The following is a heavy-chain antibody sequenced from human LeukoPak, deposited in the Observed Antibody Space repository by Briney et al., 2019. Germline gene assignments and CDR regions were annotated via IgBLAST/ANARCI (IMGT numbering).Heavy chain of an antibody. CDR2: INWNGGSA. J-gene: IGHJ6*03. CDR3: ARVLRYCSGGNCYSGGLGYMDV. D-gene: IGHD2-15*01. Sequence: PGGSLRLSCAASGFTFDDYDMSWVRQAPGKGLELVSNINWNGGSANYADSVKGRFTISRDNAKNSLYLQMNSLKDEDTALYYCARVLRYCSGGNCYSGGLGYMDVWGKGTTVTISS. CDR1: GFTFDDYD. V-gene: IGHV3-20*04.